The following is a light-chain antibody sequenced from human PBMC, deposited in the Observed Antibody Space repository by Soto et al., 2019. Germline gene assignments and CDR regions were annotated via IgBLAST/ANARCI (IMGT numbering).Light chain of an antibody. Sequence: DIQLTQSPSFLSASVGDRVTITGRSSQGISSSLAWYQQKPGQAPKLLSHAASTLQSGVPSRFSGSGSGTESTLTISSLQPEDFATYYCQQLNSYPPTFGGGTKVDIK. V-gene: IGKV1-9*01. CDR1: QGISSS. J-gene: IGKJ4*01. CDR3: QQLNSYPPT. CDR2: AAS.